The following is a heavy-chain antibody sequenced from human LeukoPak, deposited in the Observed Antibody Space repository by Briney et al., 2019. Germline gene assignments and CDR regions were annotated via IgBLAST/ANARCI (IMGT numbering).Heavy chain of an antibody. D-gene: IGHD2-15*01. CDR3: AKSSGLLPYYFDY. V-gene: IGHV3-23*01. J-gene: IGHJ4*02. CDR2: ISGSGGST. Sequence: GGSLRLSCAASGFTFSSHAMNWVRQAPGKGLEWVSAISGSGGSTYYADSVKGRFTTSRDNSKNTLYLQMNSLRAEDTAVYYCAKSSGLLPYYFDYWGQGTLVTVSS. CDR1: GFTFSSHA.